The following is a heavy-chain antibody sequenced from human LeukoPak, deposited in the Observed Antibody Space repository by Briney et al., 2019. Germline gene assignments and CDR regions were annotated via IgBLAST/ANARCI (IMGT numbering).Heavy chain of an antibody. CDR3: ARHLQSSAGAYDI. CDR2: VYSSGNT. D-gene: IGHD3-10*01. J-gene: IGHJ3*02. CDR1: GGSISGYY. Sequence: SETLSLTCTVSGGSISGYYCSWVRQPPGKEMEWIGYVYSSGNTNYNPSLKSRVTLSVDTSKNQFSLKLVSVTAADTAVYYCARHLQSSAGAYDIWGQGTMVTVSS. V-gene: IGHV4-59*08.